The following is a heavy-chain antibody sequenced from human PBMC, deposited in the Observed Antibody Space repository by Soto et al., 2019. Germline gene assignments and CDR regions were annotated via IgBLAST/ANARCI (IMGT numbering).Heavy chain of an antibody. D-gene: IGHD1-7*01. J-gene: IGHJ4*02. CDR2: IYYSGTN. V-gene: IGHV4-39*01. CDR1: GGSISNSDYY. Sequence: QLQLQESGPGLVKPSETLSLTCTVSGGSISNSDYYWGWIRQSPGKGLEWIGSIYYSGTNFYDPSLRSRLSMAVDTFKNQFSLRLNSVTAADTAVYYCARQARGTTWSDFDYWGQGTLVTVSS. CDR3: ARQARGTTWSDFDY.